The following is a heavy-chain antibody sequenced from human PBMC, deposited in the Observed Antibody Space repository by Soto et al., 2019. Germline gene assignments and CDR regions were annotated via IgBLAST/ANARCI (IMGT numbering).Heavy chain of an antibody. Sequence: EGQLLESGGGLVQPGGSLRLSCVASGFTFKNFAMTWVRQAPGKGMEWVSAIGGSGSSANYADSVKGRFTVSRDDSKRTLYLQMSGLRVDDTALYYCVKDAVAYNGEWDWFDLWGQGTLVTVSS. CDR2: IGGSGSSA. CDR1: GFTFKNFA. J-gene: IGHJ5*02. CDR3: VKDAVAYNGEWDWFDL. V-gene: IGHV3-23*01. D-gene: IGHD3-10*01.